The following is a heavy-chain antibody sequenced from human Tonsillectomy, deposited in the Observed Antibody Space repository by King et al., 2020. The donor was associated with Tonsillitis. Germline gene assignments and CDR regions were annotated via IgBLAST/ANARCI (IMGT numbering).Heavy chain of an antibody. V-gene: IGHV1-58*02. J-gene: IGHJ4*02. D-gene: IGHD4-17*01. CDR1: GFTFTNSA. Sequence: QLVQSGPEVKKPGTSVKVSCKASGFTFTNSAMQWVRQARGQRLEWIGWIVVGSGNTKFAQKFQERVTITRDMSTSTAYMELSSLRSADTAVYYCAARDALRPGVDFGSWGQGTLVTVSS. CDR2: IVVGSGNT. CDR3: AARDALRPGVDFGS.